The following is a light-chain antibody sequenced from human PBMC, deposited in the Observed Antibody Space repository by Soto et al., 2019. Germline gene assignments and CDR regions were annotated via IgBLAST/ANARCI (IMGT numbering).Light chain of an antibody. J-gene: IGKJ1*01. CDR3: QQYNSYSRT. CDR2: KAS. CDR1: QSISSW. Sequence: DIQMTQSPSTLSASVVDGVTITCRASQSISSWLAWYQQKPGKAPKLLIYKASSLESGVPSRFSGSGSGTEFTLTISSLQPDDFATYYCQQYNSYSRTFGQGTKVDNK. V-gene: IGKV1-5*03.